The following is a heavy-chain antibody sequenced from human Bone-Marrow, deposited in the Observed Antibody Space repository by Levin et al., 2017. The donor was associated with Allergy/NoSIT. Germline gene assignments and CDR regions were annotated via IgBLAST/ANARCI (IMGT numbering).Heavy chain of an antibody. Sequence: GESLKISCAASGFTFSSYAMHWVRQAPGKGLEWVAVISYDGSNKYYADSVKGRFTISRDNSKNTLYLQMNSLRAEDTAVYYCARAHRTNWFDPWGQGTLVTVSS. V-gene: IGHV3-30-3*01. CDR2: ISYDGSNK. CDR1: GFTFSSYA. D-gene: IGHD2-8*01. J-gene: IGHJ5*02. CDR3: ARAHRTNWFDP.